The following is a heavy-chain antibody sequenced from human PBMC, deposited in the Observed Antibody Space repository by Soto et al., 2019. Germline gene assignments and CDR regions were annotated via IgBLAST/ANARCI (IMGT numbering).Heavy chain of an antibody. CDR1: GYIFVNYG. D-gene: IGHD1-26*01. J-gene: IGHJ6*02. Sequence: QVQLVQSGDEVRKPGSSVKVSCKASGYIFVNYGIAWVRQAPGQGLEWMGWISPYSGNTNYASKVQGRHTMTTDTSTGTVNMTPGSLTSDAKAVYYCPMSDNSVTHYPPDVSGQGTTVSVAS. CDR2: ISPYSGNT. CDR3: PMSDNSVTHYPPDV. V-gene: IGHV1-18*01.